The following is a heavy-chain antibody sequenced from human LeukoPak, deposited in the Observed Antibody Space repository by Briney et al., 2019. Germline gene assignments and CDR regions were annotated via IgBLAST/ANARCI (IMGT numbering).Heavy chain of an antibody. CDR2: ISWNSFTK. D-gene: IGHD5-18*01. J-gene: IGHJ6*03. CDR3: AKDIGRVDTASTYMDV. CDR1: GFTFDDYA. Sequence: PGGSLRLSCAASGFTFDDYAMHWVRQAPGKGLEWVSGISWNSFTKGYADSVKGRFTIPRDNAKHSLYLQMNSLRVEDTALYYCAKDIGRVDTASTYMDVWGKGTTVTISS. V-gene: IGHV3-9*01.